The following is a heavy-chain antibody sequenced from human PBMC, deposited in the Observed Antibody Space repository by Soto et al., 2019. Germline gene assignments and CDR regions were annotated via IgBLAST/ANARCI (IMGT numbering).Heavy chain of an antibody. Sequence: KSSETLSLTCTVSGGSISSGGYYWSWIRQHPGKGLEWIGYIYYDGSTSYNPSLRSRVTISVDTSKNQFSLILSSVTSADTAVYYCARDQLSSGLYVWFDPWGQGTLVTVSS. CDR1: GGSISSGGYY. CDR3: ARDQLSSGLYVWFDP. V-gene: IGHV4-61*08. CDR2: IYYDGST. J-gene: IGHJ5*02. D-gene: IGHD6-25*01.